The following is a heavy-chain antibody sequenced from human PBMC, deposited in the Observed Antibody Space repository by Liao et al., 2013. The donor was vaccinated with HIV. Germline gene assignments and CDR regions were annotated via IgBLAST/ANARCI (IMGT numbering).Heavy chain of an antibody. V-gene: IGHV4-30-2*01. D-gene: IGHD3-3*01. CDR3: ARERLGGITVFAEVYYYYYMDV. Sequence: QVHLQESGPGLVKPSQSLSLTCAVSGASVDVGGHSWNWIRQPPGKGLEWVGSIFHFDTTHYNPSLKSRVTISVERSKNRFSLRLSSVTAADTAVYYCARERLGGITVFAEVYYYYYMDVWGKGTTVTVSS. CDR2: IFHFDTT. CDR1: GASVDVGGHS. J-gene: IGHJ6*03.